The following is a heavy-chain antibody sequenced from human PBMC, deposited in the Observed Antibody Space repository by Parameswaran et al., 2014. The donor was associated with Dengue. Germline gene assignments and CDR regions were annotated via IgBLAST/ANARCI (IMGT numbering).Heavy chain of an antibody. D-gene: IGHD5-18*01. Sequence: RWIRQPPGRAGWVSYISSSSSYTNYADSVKGRFTISRDNAKNSLYLQMNSLRAEDTAVYYCARGAADTALSYYYYGMDVWGQGTTVTVSS. CDR3: ARGAADTALSYYYYGMDV. CDR2: ISSSSSYT. J-gene: IGHJ6*02. V-gene: IGHV3-11*05.